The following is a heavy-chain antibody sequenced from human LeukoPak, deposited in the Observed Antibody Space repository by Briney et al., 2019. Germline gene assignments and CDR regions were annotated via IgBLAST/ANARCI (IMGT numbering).Heavy chain of an antibody. Sequence: ASVKVSCKASGYTFTGYYMHWVRQAPGQGLEWMGWINPNSGGTNYAQKFQGRVTMTTDTSTSTAYMELRSLRSDDTAVYYCARGLEVGSSWYSSVDYWGQGTLVTVSS. J-gene: IGHJ4*02. CDR2: INPNSGGT. CDR3: ARGLEVGSSWYSSVDY. D-gene: IGHD6-13*01. CDR1: GYTFTGYY. V-gene: IGHV1-2*02.